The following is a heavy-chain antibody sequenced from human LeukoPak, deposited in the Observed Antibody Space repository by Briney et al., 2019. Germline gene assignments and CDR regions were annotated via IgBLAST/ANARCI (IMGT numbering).Heavy chain of an antibody. D-gene: IGHD3-22*01. Sequence: GRSLRLSCGASGFTFSSYAMHWVRQAPGKGLEWVAVISYDGSNKYYADSVKGRFTISRDNSKNTLYLQMNSLRAEDTAVYYCARGKYYYDSSGYGYFDYWGQGTLVTVSS. CDR3: ARGKYYYDSSGYGYFDY. V-gene: IGHV3-30-3*01. J-gene: IGHJ4*02. CDR1: GFTFSSYA. CDR2: ISYDGSNK.